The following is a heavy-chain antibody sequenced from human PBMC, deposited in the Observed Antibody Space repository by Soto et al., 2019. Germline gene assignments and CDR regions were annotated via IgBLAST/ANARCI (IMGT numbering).Heavy chain of an antibody. CDR1: GGSISSGGYS. CDR3: ARVNYDYVWGSYRPYGMDV. CDR2: IYHSGST. D-gene: IGHD3-16*02. Sequence: QLQLQESGSGLVKPSQTLSLTCAVSGGSISSGGYSWSWIRQPPGKGLEWIGYIYHSGSTYYNPSLKSRVTISVDRSKNQFSLKLSSVTAAVTAVYYCARVNYDYVWGSYRPYGMDVWGQGTTVTVSS. J-gene: IGHJ6*02. V-gene: IGHV4-30-2*01.